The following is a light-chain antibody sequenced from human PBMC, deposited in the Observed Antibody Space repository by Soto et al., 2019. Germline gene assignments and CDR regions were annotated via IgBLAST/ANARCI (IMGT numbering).Light chain of an antibody. CDR1: SSDVGSYNL. J-gene: IGLJ1*01. Sequence: QSVLTQAASVSGSPGQSITIACSGTSSDVGSYNLVSWYQQHPGKAPKLMIYEVSKRPSGVSNRFSGSKSGNTASLTISGLQAEDEADYYCCSYAGSSPPFVFGTGTKVTVL. CDR3: CSYAGSSPPFV. CDR2: EVS. V-gene: IGLV2-23*02.